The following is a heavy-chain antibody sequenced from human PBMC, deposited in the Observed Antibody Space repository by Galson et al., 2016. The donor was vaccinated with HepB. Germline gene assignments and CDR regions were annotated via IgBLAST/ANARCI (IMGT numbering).Heavy chain of an antibody. Sequence: SLRLSCAASGFIFSDYTMTWVRQAPGKGLEWVSSISSASNYLYYGDSVKGRFTISRDNAKNALYLQLNSLRAEDTAIYDCAGSMFNVKNWFDPWGQGTLVTVSS. CDR2: ISSASNYL. V-gene: IGHV3-21*01. CDR3: AGSMFNVKNWFDP. D-gene: IGHD3-10*01. CDR1: GFIFSDYT. J-gene: IGHJ5*02.